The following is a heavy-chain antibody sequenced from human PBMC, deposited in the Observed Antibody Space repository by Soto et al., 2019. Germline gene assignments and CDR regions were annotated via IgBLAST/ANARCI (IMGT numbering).Heavy chain of an antibody. D-gene: IGHD6-25*01. CDR3: ATTRQSSDDLYYFDY. CDR2: IIPIFGTA. V-gene: IGHV1-69*01. J-gene: IGHJ4*02. Sequence: PVKVSCKASVGTFSSYAISWVRQAPGQGLEWMGGIIPIFGTANYAQKFQGRVTITADESTSTAYMELSSLRSEDTAVYYCATTRQSSDDLYYFDYWGQGTLVTVSS. CDR1: VGTFSSYA.